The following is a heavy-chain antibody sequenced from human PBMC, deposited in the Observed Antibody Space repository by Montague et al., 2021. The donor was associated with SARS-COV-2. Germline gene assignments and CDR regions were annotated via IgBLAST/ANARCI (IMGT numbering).Heavy chain of an antibody. D-gene: IGHD1-26*01. V-gene: IGHV4-59*01. CDR3: AREGGSYLPFDY. J-gene: IGHJ4*02. CDR2: IYYSGST. CDR1: GGSISSYH. Sequence: SETLSLTCTVSGGSISSYHWSWIRQPPGKGLEWIGYIYYSGSTNYNPSLKSRVTISVDTSKNQFSLKLSSVTAADTAVYYCAREGGSYLPFDYWGQGTLVTVSS.